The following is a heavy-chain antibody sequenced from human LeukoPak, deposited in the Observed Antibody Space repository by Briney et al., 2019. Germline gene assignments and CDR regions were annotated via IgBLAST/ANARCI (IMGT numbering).Heavy chain of an antibody. V-gene: IGHV4-39*01. CDR3: ARQGGLEWFGEFGAFDY. J-gene: IGHJ3*01. Sequence: SETLSLRCSVACGSIGTSSYYWGWIRQPPGRGPEWIVRIYFSGSTYYNSSLRSPISLFIDRSNNQLSLQLRSVTVADTAVYYCARQGGLEWFGEFGAFDYWGQGTAVTVSS. CDR2: IYFSGST. CDR1: CGSIGTSSYY. D-gene: IGHD3-10*01.